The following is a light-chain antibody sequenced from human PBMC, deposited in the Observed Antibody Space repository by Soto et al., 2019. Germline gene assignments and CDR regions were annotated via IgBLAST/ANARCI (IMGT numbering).Light chain of an antibody. J-gene: IGKJ1*01. CDR3: QQYNSYWT. CDR1: QAIRND. CDR2: DAS. Sequence: AIQMTQSPSSLSASVGDRVTITCRASQAIRNDLGWYQQKPGKAPKLLIYDASSLESGVPSRLSGSGSGTEFTLTIRSLQPDDFATYYCQQYNSYWTFGQGTKVDI. V-gene: IGKV1-13*02.